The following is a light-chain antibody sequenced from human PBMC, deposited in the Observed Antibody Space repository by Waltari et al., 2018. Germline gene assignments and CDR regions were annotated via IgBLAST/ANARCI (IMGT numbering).Light chain of an antibody. J-gene: IGKJ2*01. Sequence: DIQVTQSPSSLSASVGDRVTITCQASQDISHYLNWYQQRPGKAPKFLSYDATLLKIGVPSLFSGSGSGTDFTFAITSLQPEDAATYYCQHFDNLLFTFGQGTKLEI. CDR3: QHFDNLLFT. CDR1: QDISHY. V-gene: IGKV1-33*01. CDR2: DAT.